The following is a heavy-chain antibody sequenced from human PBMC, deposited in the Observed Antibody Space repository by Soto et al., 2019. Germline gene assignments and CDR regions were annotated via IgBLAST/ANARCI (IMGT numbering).Heavy chain of an antibody. CDR2: IWYDGSNK. Sequence: PGGSLRLSCAASGFTFSSYGMHWVRQAPGKGLEWVAVIWYDGSNKYYADSVKGRFTISRDNSKNTLYLQMNSLRAEDTAVYYCARDPMAPYYYDSSGYYFDYWGQGTLVTVSS. V-gene: IGHV3-33*01. J-gene: IGHJ4*02. D-gene: IGHD3-22*01. CDR1: GFTFSSYG. CDR3: ARDPMAPYYYDSSGYYFDY.